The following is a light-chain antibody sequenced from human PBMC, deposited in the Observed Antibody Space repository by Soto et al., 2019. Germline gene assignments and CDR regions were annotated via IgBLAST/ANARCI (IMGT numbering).Light chain of an antibody. CDR3: MQGTHWPWT. V-gene: IGKV2-30*02. J-gene: IGKJ1*01. CDR1: HRLVHRDGYTY. Sequence: DVVLTQCPLSLPVTLGQPASISCRSSHRLVHRDGYTYLNWFHQRPGQSPRRLIYKVSNWDSGVPERFSGSGSGTDFTLRISRVEAEDVGIYYCMQGTHWPWTLGQGTKVEI. CDR2: KVS.